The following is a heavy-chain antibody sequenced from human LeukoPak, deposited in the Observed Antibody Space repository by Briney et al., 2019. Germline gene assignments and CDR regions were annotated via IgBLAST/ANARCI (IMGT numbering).Heavy chain of an antibody. Sequence: SSETLSLTCTVSGGSISSSYWSWIRQPPGKGLEWIGYIYYSGSPNYNPSLKSRVTISVDTSKNQFSLKLSSVTAADTAVYYCARENDGPFDYWGQGTLVTVSS. CDR1: GGSISSSY. V-gene: IGHV4-59*01. J-gene: IGHJ4*02. CDR2: IYYSGSP. D-gene: IGHD5-24*01. CDR3: ARENDGPFDY.